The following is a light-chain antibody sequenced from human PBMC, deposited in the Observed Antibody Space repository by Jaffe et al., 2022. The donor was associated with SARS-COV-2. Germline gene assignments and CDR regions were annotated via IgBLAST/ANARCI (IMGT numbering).Light chain of an antibody. V-gene: IGKV1-39*01. CDR3: QQSFSMPLT. CDR1: QSISSA. CDR2: AAS. Sequence: DIQMTQSPSSLSASVGDRVTITCRASQSISSALNWYQQIPGKAPKVLISAASSLQSGVPSRFSGSGSGTDFTLTISSLQPEDFATYYCQQSFSMPLTFGGGTKVEI. J-gene: IGKJ4*01.